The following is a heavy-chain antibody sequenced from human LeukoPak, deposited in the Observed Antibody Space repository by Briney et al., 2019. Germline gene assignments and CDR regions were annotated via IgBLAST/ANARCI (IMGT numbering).Heavy chain of an antibody. J-gene: IGHJ6*02. CDR3: ARGANYYDHYGMDV. Sequence: GGSVRLSCAASGFTFSDYYMSLLRQAPGAGVEWVSYISSSSSYTNYVDTAKGRFTISRDNAKNSLYLKINSLRAEDTVVYYCARGANYYDHYGMDVWGQGTTVTVSS. CDR2: ISSSSSYT. V-gene: IGHV3-11*05. CDR1: GFTFSDYY.